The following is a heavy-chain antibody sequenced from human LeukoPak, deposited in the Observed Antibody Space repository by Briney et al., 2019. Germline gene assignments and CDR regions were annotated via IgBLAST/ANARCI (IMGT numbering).Heavy chain of an antibody. CDR2: INHSGST. J-gene: IGHJ5*02. Sequence: KASETLSLTCAVYGGSFSGYYWSWIRQPPGKGLEWIGEINHSGSTNYNPSLKSRVTISVDTSKNQFSLKLSSVTAADTAVYYCARRGAGSGRQMINWFDPWGQGTLVTVSS. CDR3: ARRGAGSGRQMINWFDP. CDR1: GGSFSGYY. D-gene: IGHD3-10*01. V-gene: IGHV4-34*01.